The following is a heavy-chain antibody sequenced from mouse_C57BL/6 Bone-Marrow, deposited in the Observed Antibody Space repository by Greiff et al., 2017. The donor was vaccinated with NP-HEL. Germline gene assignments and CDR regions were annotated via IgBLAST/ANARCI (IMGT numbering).Heavy chain of an antibody. CDR2: IRNKANGYTT. V-gene: IGHV7-3*01. Sequence: EVHLVESGGGLVQPGGSLSLSCAASGFTFTDYYMSWVRQPPGKALEWLGFIRNKANGYTTEYSASVKGRFTISRDNSQSTLYLQMNALRAEDSATYYCAIPVDSSGYSFAYWGQGTLVTVSA. J-gene: IGHJ3*01. CDR3: AIPVDSSGYSFAY. CDR1: GFTFTDYY. D-gene: IGHD3-2*02.